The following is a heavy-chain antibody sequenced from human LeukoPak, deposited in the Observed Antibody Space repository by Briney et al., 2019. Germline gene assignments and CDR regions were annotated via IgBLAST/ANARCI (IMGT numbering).Heavy chain of an antibody. CDR1: GGTFSSYA. V-gene: IGHV1-69*13. J-gene: IGHJ5*02. Sequence: SVKVSCKASGGTFSSYAISWVRQAPGQGLEWMGGIIPIFGTANYAQKFQGRVTITADESTSTAYMELSSLRSEDTAVYYCARGTDGYYDSSGSMAPFDPWGQGTLVTVSS. D-gene: IGHD3-22*01. CDR3: ARGTDGYYDSSGSMAPFDP. CDR2: IIPIFGTA.